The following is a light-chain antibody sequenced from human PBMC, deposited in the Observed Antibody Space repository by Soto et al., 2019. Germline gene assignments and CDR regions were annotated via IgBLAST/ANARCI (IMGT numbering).Light chain of an antibody. Sequence: MVMTQSPATLSVSPGERATLSCRASQSVSTKLAWYQQKPGQAPRLLIYGASTRATGIPARFSGSGSGTDFPLTISSLQSEDFAVYYCQQHNNWPYTFGPGTSVDIK. CDR2: GAS. J-gene: IGKJ3*01. V-gene: IGKV3D-15*01. CDR1: QSVSTK. CDR3: QQHNNWPYT.